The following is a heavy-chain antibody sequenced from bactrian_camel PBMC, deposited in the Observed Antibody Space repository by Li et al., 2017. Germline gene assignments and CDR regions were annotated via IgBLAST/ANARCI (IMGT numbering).Heavy chain of an antibody. D-gene: IGHD4*01. CDR2: IYLRSGQP. CDR3: AKGGDLTWTPHV. Sequence: HVQLVESGGGSVQAGGSLRLSCAASGYAYSSYCMGWFRQTPGKEREGVAGIYLRSGQPFYANSVKGRFAISQDDAKNTVYLQLNSLKTEDMAMYYCAKGGDLTWTPHVWGQGTQVTVS. V-gene: IGHV3S1*01. J-gene: IGHJ4*01. CDR1: GYAYSSYC.